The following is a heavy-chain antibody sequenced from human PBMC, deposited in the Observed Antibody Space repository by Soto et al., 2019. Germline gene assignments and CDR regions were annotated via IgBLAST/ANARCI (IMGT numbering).Heavy chain of an antibody. D-gene: IGHD2-15*01. J-gene: IGHJ4*02. CDR1: GGSMNSGGYC. Sequence: QVQLQESGPGLVKPSQTLSLTCTVSGGSMNSGGYCWNWIHQHPGEGLEWIGCISYGGTTSYNPSLKSRVTISVDTSKKQFSLKLSSVTAADTAVYYCSRGILVWGQGTLITVSS. CDR3: SRGILV. V-gene: IGHV4-31*03. CDR2: ISYGGTT.